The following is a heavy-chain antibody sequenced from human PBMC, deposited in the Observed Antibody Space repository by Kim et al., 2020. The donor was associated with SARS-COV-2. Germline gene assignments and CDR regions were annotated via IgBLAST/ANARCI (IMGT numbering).Heavy chain of an antibody. D-gene: IGHD5-12*01. V-gene: IGHV3-33*01. CDR2: IWYDGSNK. CDR1: GFTFSSYG. Sequence: GGSLRLSCAASGFTFSSYGMHWVRQAPGKGLEWVAVIWYDGSNKYYADSVKGRFTISRDNSKNTLYLQMNSLRAEDTAVYYCARGWLQGGDYFDYWGQGTLGTVSS. CDR3: ARGWLQGGDYFDY. J-gene: IGHJ4*02.